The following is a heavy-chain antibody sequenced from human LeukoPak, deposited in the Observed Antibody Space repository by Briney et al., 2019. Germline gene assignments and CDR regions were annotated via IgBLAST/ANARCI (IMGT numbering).Heavy chain of an antibody. Sequence: GGSLRLSCAASGFTFSNYGMSWVRQAPGKGLEWVSAISGSGGSTYYADSVKGRLTISRDNAKNSLYLQMNSLRAEDTAVYYCARDPPGYSSGWYPDAFDIWGQGTMVTVSS. V-gene: IGHV3-23*01. J-gene: IGHJ3*02. D-gene: IGHD6-19*01. CDR2: ISGSGGST. CDR3: ARDPPGYSSGWYPDAFDI. CDR1: GFTFSNYG.